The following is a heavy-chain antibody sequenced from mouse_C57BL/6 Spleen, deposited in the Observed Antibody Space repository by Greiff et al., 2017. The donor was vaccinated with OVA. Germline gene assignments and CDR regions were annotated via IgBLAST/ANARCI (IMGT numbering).Heavy chain of an antibody. CDR1: GYTFTSYW. V-gene: IGHV1-53*01. D-gene: IGHD1-1*01. CDR3: ARYPYDCGSYFDY. J-gene: IGHJ2*01. CDR2: INPSDGGT. Sequence: QVQLQQPGTELVKPGASVKLSCKASGYTFTSYWMHWVKQRPGQGLEWIGNINPSDGGTNYNEKFKSKATLTVDNSSSTAYMQLSSLTSEDSAVYDSARYPYDCGSYFDYWGQGTTLTVSS.